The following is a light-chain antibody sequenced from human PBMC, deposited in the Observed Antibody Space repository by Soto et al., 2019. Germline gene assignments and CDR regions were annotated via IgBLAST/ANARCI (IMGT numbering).Light chain of an antibody. J-gene: IGLJ3*02. CDR1: SGSIASSR. CDR3: QSFDSLNQV. Sequence: NFMLTQPHSVSESPGKAVTISCTRTSGSIASSRVQWYQQRPGSAPTTIIYENSQRPSGVPDRFSGSIDSSSNSASLAISGLKTDDEADYYWQSFDSLNQVFGGGTKLTVL. V-gene: IGLV6-57*03. CDR2: ENS.